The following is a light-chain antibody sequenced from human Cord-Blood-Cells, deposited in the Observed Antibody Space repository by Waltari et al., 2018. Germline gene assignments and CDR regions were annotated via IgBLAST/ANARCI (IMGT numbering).Light chain of an antibody. J-gene: IGLJ1*01. V-gene: IGLV2-14*01. CDR1: SSDVGGYNY. Sequence: QSALTPPAPASGSPGQSLTISSTGTSSDVGGYNYVSWYQQHPGKAPKLMNYDVSNRPSGVSNRFSGSKSGNTASLTISGLQAEDEADYYCSSYTSSSTPYVFGTGTKVTVL. CDR3: SSYTSSSTPYV. CDR2: DVS.